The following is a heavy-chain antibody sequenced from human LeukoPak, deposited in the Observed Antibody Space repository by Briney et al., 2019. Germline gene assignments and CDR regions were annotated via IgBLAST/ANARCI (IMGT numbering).Heavy chain of an antibody. CDR1: GYTFTSYA. J-gene: IGHJ4*02. CDR2: ISVYSGNT. CDR3: ARDYYDTSGYFYGSNY. D-gene: IGHD3-22*01. V-gene: IGHV1-18*01. Sequence: ASVKVSCKASGYTFTSYAITWVRQAPGQGLEWMGWISVYSGNTHYAQKFQGRVSMTTDTSTTTAYMELRSLRSDDTAVYYCARDYYDTSGYFYGSNYWGQGTLVTVSS.